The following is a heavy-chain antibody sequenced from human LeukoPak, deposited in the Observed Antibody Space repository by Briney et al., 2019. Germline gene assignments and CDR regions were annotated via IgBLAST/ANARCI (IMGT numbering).Heavy chain of an antibody. CDR2: MNPNSGNT. V-gene: IGHV1-8*03. D-gene: IGHD4-11*01. CDR3: ARGPAYSNYVASYYSFMDV. Sequence: ASVTVSFKSSGYTFTNYDINWVRQATGQGLEWMGWMNPNSGNTGYAYKFQGRVTITRDTSITTSYIELTSLGSEDSAVYYCARGPAYSNYVASYYSFMDVWGKGTTVTVSS. J-gene: IGHJ6*03. CDR1: GYTFTNYD.